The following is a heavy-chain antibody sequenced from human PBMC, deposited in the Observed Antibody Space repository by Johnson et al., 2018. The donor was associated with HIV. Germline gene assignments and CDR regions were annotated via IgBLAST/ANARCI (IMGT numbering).Heavy chain of an antibody. Sequence: VQLVESGGGVVRPGGSLRLSCAASGFTFDDYGMSWVRQAPGKGLEWVSLISWDGGSTYYADSVKGRFTISRDNSKNSLYLQMHSLRAEDTALYYCAKEVVVIATGAFDIWGQGTMVTVSS. V-gene: IGHV3-43D*03. CDR1: GFTFDDYG. CDR2: ISWDGGST. J-gene: IGHJ3*02. CDR3: AKEVVVIATGAFDI. D-gene: IGHD2-21*01.